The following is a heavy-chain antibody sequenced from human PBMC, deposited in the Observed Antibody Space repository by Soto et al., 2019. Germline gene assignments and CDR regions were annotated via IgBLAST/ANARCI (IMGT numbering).Heavy chain of an antibody. J-gene: IGHJ6*03. CDR3: AREKEDIVVVVAATYDYYYYMDV. CDR2: ISSSSSTI. Sequence: PGGSLRLSCAASGFTFSSYSMNWVRQAPGKGLEWVSYISSSSSTIYYADSVKGRFTISRDNAKNSLYLQMNSLRAEDTAVYYCAREKEDIVVVVAATYDYYYYMDVWGKGTTVTVSS. CDR1: GFTFSSYS. D-gene: IGHD2-15*01. V-gene: IGHV3-48*01.